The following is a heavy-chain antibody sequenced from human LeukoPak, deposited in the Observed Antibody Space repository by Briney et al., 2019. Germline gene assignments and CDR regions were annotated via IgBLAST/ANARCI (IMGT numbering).Heavy chain of an antibody. Sequence: SETLSLTCTVSGDSISSDGYYWSWIRQPPGKGLEWIAFIYHSGTAYYNPSLKSRVAISVDVSKNQFSLKVTSVTAADTAVYFCARVLDYTNYVDFWGQGTLVTVSS. CDR1: GDSISSDGYY. V-gene: IGHV4-30-2*01. D-gene: IGHD4-11*01. J-gene: IGHJ4*02. CDR3: ARVLDYTNYVDF. CDR2: IYHSGTA.